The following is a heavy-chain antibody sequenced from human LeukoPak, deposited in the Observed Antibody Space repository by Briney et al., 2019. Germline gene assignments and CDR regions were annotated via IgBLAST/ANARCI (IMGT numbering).Heavy chain of an antibody. Sequence: SETLSLTCAVYGGSFSGYYWSWLRQPPGKGLEWIGEINHSGSTNYNPSLKSRVTISVDTSKNQFSLKLSSVTDADTAVYYCARGRTMVRGVHNWFDPWGQGTLVTVSS. J-gene: IGHJ5*02. CDR2: INHSGST. D-gene: IGHD3-10*01. V-gene: IGHV4-34*01. CDR1: GGSFSGYY. CDR3: ARGRTMVRGVHNWFDP.